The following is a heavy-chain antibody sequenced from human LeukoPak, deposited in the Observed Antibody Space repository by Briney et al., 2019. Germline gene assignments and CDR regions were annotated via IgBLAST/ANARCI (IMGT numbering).Heavy chain of an antibody. CDR2: IKTDAITT. D-gene: IGHD1-7*01. CDR3: MRDRDWNYGDY. J-gene: IGHJ4*02. Sequence: GGSLRLSCAASGFTFRSYSMHWVRQAPGKGLVWVSRIKTDAITTTYADSVKGRFTVSRDNAKNTLYLQMDSLRAEDTAVYYCMRDRDWNYGDYWGQGILVTLSS. CDR1: GFTFRSYS. V-gene: IGHV3-74*01.